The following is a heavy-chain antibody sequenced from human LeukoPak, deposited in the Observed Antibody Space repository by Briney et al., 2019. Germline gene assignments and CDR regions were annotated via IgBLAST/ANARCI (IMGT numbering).Heavy chain of an antibody. J-gene: IGHJ5*02. CDR1: GYTFTSYG. D-gene: IGHD3-22*01. Sequence: ASVKVSCKASGYTFTSYGISWVRQAPGQGLEWMGWISAYNGNTNYAQKLQGRVTMTTDTSTSTAYMELRSLRSDDTAGYYCVRTTYYYDSSGPRWFDPWGQGTLVTVSS. CDR2: ISAYNGNT. CDR3: VRTTYYYDSSGPRWFDP. V-gene: IGHV1-18*01.